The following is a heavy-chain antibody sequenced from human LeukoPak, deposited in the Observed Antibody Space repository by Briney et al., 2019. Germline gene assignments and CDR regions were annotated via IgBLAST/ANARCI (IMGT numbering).Heavy chain of an antibody. J-gene: IGHJ3*02. CDR2: INAGNGNT. CDR3: AKDEKGYYHDTSGYPDAFDI. D-gene: IGHD3-22*01. V-gene: IGHV1-3*01. Sequence: ASVKVSCKASGYDFASYAMHWVRQAPGQRLEWMGWINAGNGNTKYSQKFQDRVTVTRDTSTSTAYMELSSLRSEDTAVYYCAKDEKGYYHDTSGYPDAFDIWGQGTMVTVSS. CDR1: GYDFASYA.